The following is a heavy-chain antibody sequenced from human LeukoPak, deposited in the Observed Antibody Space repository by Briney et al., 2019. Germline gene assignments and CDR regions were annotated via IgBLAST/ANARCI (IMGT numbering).Heavy chain of an antibody. CDR2: TSASGGST. V-gene: IGHV3-23*01. D-gene: IGHD2-21*02. J-gene: IGHJ4*02. Sequence: GGSLRLSCAASGFTFSDYGMSWVRQAPGKGLEWVSFTSASGGSTYYVESVKGRFTISRDNSKNELYLQMSSLRAEDTALYYCAKDSVVTAIVGYFDYWGQGTLVTVSS. CDR3: AKDSVVTAIVGYFDY. CDR1: GFTFSDYG.